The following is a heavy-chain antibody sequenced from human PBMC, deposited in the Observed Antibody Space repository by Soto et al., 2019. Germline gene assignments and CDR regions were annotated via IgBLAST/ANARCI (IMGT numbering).Heavy chain of an antibody. V-gene: IGHV4-39*01. D-gene: IGHD6-19*01. Sequence: SETLSLTCTVSGGSISSSSYYWGWIRQPPGKGLEWIGSIYYSGSTYYNPSLKSRVTISVDTSKNQFSLKLSSVTAADTAVYYCAKLHSSGWYNNWFDPWGQGTLVTVSS. CDR2: IYYSGST. CDR1: GGSISSSSYY. J-gene: IGHJ5*02. CDR3: AKLHSSGWYNNWFDP.